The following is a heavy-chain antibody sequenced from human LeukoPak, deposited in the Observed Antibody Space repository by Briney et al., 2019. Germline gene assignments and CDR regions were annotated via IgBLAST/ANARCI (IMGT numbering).Heavy chain of an antibody. V-gene: IGHV1-8*01. J-gene: IGHJ6*03. CDR1: GYTFTSYD. CDR2: MNPNSGNT. CDR3: ARGRGSSSWSSYYYYYYMDV. D-gene: IGHD6-13*01. Sequence: ASVKVSCKASGYTFTSYDINWVRQATGQGLEWMGWMNPNSGNTGYAQKFQGRVTMTRNTSISTAYMELSSLRSEDTAVYYCARGRGSSSWSSYYYYYYMDVWGKGTTVTVPS.